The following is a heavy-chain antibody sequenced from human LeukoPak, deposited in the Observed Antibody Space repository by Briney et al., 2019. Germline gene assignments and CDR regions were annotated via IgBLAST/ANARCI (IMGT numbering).Heavy chain of an antibody. CDR1: GGSFSGYY. D-gene: IGHD5-12*01. CDR3: ARRIVVATIDY. Sequence: SETLSLTCAVYGGSFSGYYWSWIRQPPGKGLEWIGEINHSGSTNYNPSLKSRVTISVDTSKNQFSLKLSSVTAADTAVYYCARRIVVATIDYWGQGTLVTVSS. J-gene: IGHJ4*02. V-gene: IGHV4-34*01. CDR2: INHSGST.